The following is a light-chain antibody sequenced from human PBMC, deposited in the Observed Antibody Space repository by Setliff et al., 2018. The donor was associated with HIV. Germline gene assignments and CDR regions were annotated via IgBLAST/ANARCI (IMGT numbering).Light chain of an antibody. CDR2: RNV. CDR1: SSNIGAGYD. CDR3: QSFDNTLGASGV. J-gene: IGLJ3*02. Sequence: KSSNIGAGYDVHWYQQFPGEAPRLLIYRNVNRPSGVPDRYSGSKSGTSASLAITGLQAEDEALYYCQSFDNTLGASGVFGGGTK. V-gene: IGLV1-40*01.